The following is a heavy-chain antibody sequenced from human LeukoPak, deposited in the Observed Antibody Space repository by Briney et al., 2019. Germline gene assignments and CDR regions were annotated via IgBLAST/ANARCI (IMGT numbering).Heavy chain of an antibody. J-gene: IGHJ6*03. V-gene: IGHV3-11*04. CDR2: ISSSGSTI. Sequence: GGSLRLSCAASGFTFSDYYMSWIRQAPGKGLEWVSYISSSGSTIYYADSVKGRFTIPRDNAKNSLYLQMNSLRAEDTAVYYCARDTVTTSYYYYYYYMDVWGKGTTVTVSS. CDR3: ARDTVTTSYYYYYYYMDV. D-gene: IGHD4-17*01. CDR1: GFTFSDYY.